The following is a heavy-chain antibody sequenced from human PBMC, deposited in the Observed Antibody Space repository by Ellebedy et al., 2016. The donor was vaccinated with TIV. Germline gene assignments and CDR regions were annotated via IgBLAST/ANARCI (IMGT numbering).Heavy chain of an antibody. V-gene: IGHV3-21*01. CDR3: ARDATDIVVVPAARTRYYYYYMDV. CDR2: ITSSSSYM. D-gene: IGHD2-2*01. J-gene: IGHJ6*03. CDR1: GFTFRNHW. Sequence: GGSLRLSXAASGFTFRNHWMSWVRQAPGKGLEWVSSITSSSSYMYYADSVKGRFTISRDNAKNSLYLQMNSLRAEDTAVYYCARDATDIVVVPAARTRYYYYYMDVWGKGTTVTVSS.